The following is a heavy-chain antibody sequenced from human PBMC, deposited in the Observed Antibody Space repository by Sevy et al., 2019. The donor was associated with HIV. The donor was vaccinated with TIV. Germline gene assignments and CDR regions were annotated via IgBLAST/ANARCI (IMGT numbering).Heavy chain of an antibody. D-gene: IGHD3-10*01. CDR1: GGSISSGGYY. J-gene: IGHJ6*02. CDR3: ARDGVSTMVRGPGDYYYGMDV. V-gene: IGHV4-31*03. Sequence: SETLSLTCTVSGGSISSGGYYWSWIRQHPGKGLEWIGYIYYSGNTYYNPSLKSRVTISVDTSKNQFSLKLSSVTAADTAVYYCARDGVSTMVRGPGDYYYGMDVWGQGTTVTVSS. CDR2: IYYSGNT.